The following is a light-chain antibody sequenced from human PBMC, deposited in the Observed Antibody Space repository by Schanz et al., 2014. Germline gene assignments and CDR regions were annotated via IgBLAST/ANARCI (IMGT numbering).Light chain of an antibody. V-gene: IGKV1-39*01. J-gene: IGKJ4*01. CDR1: QSIGKY. CDR2: AAS. CDR3: QQTYRRLT. Sequence: DIHMTQSPSSLSPSVGDRVTITCRSSQSIGKYVNWYQQKPGKAPKLLIYAASSLQSGVPFRFSGSGSGTEFTLTISSLQPEDFATYYCQQTYRRLTFGGGTNIEIK.